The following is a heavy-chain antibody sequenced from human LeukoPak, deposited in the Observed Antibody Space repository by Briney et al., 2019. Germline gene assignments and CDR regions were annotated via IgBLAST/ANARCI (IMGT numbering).Heavy chain of an antibody. Sequence: SETLSLTRTVSGGSISSYYWSWIRQPPGKGLEWIGYIYYSGSTNYNPSLKSRVTISVDTSKNQFSLKLSSVTAADTAVYYCARASPRTRGFHFDYWGQGTLVTVSS. J-gene: IGHJ4*02. V-gene: IGHV4-59*01. CDR1: GGSISSYY. D-gene: IGHD2-2*01. CDR2: IYYSGST. CDR3: ARASPRTRGFHFDY.